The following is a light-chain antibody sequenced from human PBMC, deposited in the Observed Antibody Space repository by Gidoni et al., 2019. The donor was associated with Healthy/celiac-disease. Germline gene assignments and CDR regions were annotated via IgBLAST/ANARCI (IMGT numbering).Light chain of an antibody. CDR2: DAS. J-gene: IGKJ2*01. CDR1: QSISSW. Sequence: DIQMTQSPSTLSAFEGDRVTITCRASQSISSWLAWYQQKPGKAPKLLIYDASSLESGVPSRFSGSGSGTEFTLTISSLQPDDFATYYCQQYNSYSYTFGQGTKLEIK. V-gene: IGKV1-5*01. CDR3: QQYNSYSYT.